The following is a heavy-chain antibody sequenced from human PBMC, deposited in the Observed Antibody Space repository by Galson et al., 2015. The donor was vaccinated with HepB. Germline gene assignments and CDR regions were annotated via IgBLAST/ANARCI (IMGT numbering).Heavy chain of an antibody. Sequence: SLRLSCAASGFTFSTYGMHWVRRAPGKGLEWVAVIWYDGSNKYYADSVKGRFTISRDNSKNTLYLQMNSLRAEDTAVYYCAKSIAAVGTIFYYYGMDVWGQGTTVTVSS. J-gene: IGHJ6*02. V-gene: IGHV3-33*06. CDR2: IWYDGSNK. D-gene: IGHD6-13*01. CDR1: GFTFSTYG. CDR3: AKSIAAVGTIFYYYGMDV.